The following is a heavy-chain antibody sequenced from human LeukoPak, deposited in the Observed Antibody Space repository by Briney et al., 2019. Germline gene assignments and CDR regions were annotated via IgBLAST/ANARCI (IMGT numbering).Heavy chain of an antibody. J-gene: IGHJ4*02. CDR2: IYYSGST. CDR3: ARGSRSLFDY. CDR1: GGSISSSSYY. V-gene: IGHV4-39*07. D-gene: IGHD1-26*01. Sequence: PSETLSLTCTVSGGSISSSSYYWGWIRQPPGKGLEWIGSIYYSGSTYYNPSLKSRVTISVDTSKNQFSLKLSSVTAADTAVYYCARGSRSLFDYWGQGTLVTVSS.